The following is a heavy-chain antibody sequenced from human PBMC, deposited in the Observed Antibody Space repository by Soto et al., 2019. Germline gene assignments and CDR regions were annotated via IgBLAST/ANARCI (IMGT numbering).Heavy chain of an antibody. Sequence: ASETLSLTCTVSGGSISSSSYYWGWIRPPPGKGLEWIGSIYYSGSTYYNPSLKSRVTISVDTSKNQFSLKLSSVTAADTAVYYCARLLIYDFWSGYLPGYMDVWGKGTTVTVSS. D-gene: IGHD3-3*01. CDR2: IYYSGST. V-gene: IGHV4-39*01. J-gene: IGHJ6*03. CDR3: ARLLIYDFWSGYLPGYMDV. CDR1: GGSISSSSYY.